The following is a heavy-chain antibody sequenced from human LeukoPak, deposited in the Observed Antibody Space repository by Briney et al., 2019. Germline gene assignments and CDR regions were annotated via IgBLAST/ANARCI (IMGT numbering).Heavy chain of an antibody. D-gene: IGHD3-3*01. J-gene: IGHJ4*02. Sequence: GASVKVSCKASGYTFTGYYMHWVRQAPGQGLEWMGWINPNSGGTNYAQKFQGRVTMTRDTSISTAYMKLSRLRSDDTAVYYCARGVLEWLFYCDYWGQGTLVTVSS. CDR1: GYTFTGYY. V-gene: IGHV1-2*02. CDR2: INPNSGGT. CDR3: ARGVLEWLFYCDY.